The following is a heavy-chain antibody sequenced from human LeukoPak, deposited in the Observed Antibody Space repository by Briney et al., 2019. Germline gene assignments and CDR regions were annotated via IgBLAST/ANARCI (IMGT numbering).Heavy chain of an antibody. V-gene: IGHV4-39*07. Sequence: SETLSLTCTVSGGSISSSSIYWGWIRQPPGKGLEWIGSVYYSGSTYYNPSIESRVTISVDKSKNQFSLKLTSVTATDTAVYYCARTSGKWYYYMDVWGKGTTVTVSS. D-gene: IGHD6-19*01. CDR1: GGSISSSSIY. J-gene: IGHJ6*03. CDR2: VYYSGST. CDR3: ARTSGKWYYYMDV.